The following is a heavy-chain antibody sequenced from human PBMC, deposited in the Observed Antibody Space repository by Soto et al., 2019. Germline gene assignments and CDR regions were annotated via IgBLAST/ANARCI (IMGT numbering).Heavy chain of an antibody. Sequence: GASVKVSCKVSGYTLTELSMHWVRQAPGKGLEWMGGFDPEDGETIYPQKFQGRVTMTEDTSTDTAYMELSSLRSEDTAVYYCATTHSGSYYGYYYYGMDVWGQGTTVTVSS. CDR2: FDPEDGET. D-gene: IGHD1-26*01. CDR3: ATTHSGSYYGYYYYGMDV. V-gene: IGHV1-24*01. J-gene: IGHJ6*02. CDR1: GYTLTELS.